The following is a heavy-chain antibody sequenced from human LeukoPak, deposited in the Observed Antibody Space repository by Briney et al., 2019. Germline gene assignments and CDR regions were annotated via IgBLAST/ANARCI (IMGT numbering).Heavy chain of an antibody. CDR2: INNTGSA. D-gene: IGHD4/OR15-4a*01. CDR1: SGSISSSSYY. J-gene: IGHJ4*02. V-gene: IGHV4-39*07. Sequence: PSETLSLTCTVSSGSISSSSYYWSWIRQPPGKGLEWIGEINNTGSANYNPSLNSRVTISVDTSKNQFSLKLTSVTAADTAVYYCARGLWLTMWALGYWGQGSLVTVSS. CDR3: ARGLWLTMWALGY.